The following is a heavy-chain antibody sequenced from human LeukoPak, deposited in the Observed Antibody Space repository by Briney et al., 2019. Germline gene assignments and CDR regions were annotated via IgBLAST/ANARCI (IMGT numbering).Heavy chain of an antibody. D-gene: IGHD4-17*01. V-gene: IGHV3-23*01. J-gene: IGHJ5*02. CDR3: TKDPSGDYVGAFDP. Sequence: GGSLRLSCAASGFTFSSYSMNWVRQAPGTGLEWVSSITGTHYTTYNTDSVKGRFTISRDNSKSTLYLQMNSLRADDTAVYYCTKDPSGDYVGAFDPWGQGTLVTVSS. CDR2: ITGTHYTT. CDR1: GFTFSSYS.